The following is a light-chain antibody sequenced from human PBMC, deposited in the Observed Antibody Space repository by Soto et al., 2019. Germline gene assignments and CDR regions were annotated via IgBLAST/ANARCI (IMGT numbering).Light chain of an antibody. CDR2: GAS. CDR3: QHYNSWPPYS. CDR1: QDVSTN. J-gene: IGKJ2*03. V-gene: IGKV3-15*01. Sequence: ETVMTQSPDTLSVSPGESATLSCRASQDVSTNLAWFHQKPGQTPRLVLSGASKRATGIPARFSGSGSGRHFTLTISSLQSEDFGVYYCQHYNSWPPYSFGQLTKGEIK.